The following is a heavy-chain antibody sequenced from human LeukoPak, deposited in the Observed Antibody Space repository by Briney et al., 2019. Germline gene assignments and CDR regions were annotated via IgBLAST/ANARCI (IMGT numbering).Heavy chain of an antibody. J-gene: IGHJ5*02. CDR3: ARQEYCSGGSCYTWFDP. Sequence: GESLKISGKGSGYSIKNYWIGWVGQIPGKGLEGMGIIYPADSDIRYSPSFQGQVTISADKSISTAYLQWSSLKASDTAMYYCARQEYCSGGSCYTWFDPWGQGTLVTVSS. V-gene: IGHV5-51*01. CDR2: IYPADSDI. D-gene: IGHD2-15*01. CDR1: GYSIKNYW.